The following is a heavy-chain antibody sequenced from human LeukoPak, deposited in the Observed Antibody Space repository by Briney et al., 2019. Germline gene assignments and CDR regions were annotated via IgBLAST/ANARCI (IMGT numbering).Heavy chain of an antibody. V-gene: IGHV3-23*01. CDR2: ISGVGST. CDR3: ASSPGSYYTRFDY. D-gene: IGHD3-10*01. CDR1: GFTFSNYA. Sequence: GGSLRLSCAASGFTFSNYAMTWVRQAPGKGLEWVSGISGVGSTYYTDSVKGRFTISRDNSKNTLDLQMNSLRAEDTAVYYCASSPGSYYTRFDYWGQGTLVTVSS. J-gene: IGHJ4*02.